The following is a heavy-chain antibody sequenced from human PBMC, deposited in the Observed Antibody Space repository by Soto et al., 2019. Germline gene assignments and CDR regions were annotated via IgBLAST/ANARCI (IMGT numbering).Heavy chain of an antibody. CDR2: ISGSGGST. J-gene: IGHJ4*02. V-gene: IGHV3-23*01. CDR3: AKDKYWSSSSWYVFDY. CDR1: HA. Sequence: HARSWISKDTGKGPGLVSAISGSGGSTYYADSVKGRFTISRDNSKNTLYLQMNSLRAEDTAVYYCAKDKYWSSSSWYVFDYWGQGTLVTVSS. D-gene: IGHD6-13*01.